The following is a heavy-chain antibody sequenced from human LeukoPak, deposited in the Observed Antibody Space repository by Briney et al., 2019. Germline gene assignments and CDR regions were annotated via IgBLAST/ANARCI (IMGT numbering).Heavy chain of an antibody. CDR2: ITNDGRDT. J-gene: IGHJ4*02. V-gene: IGHV3-74*01. CDR3: SRDRDWVMFDN. CDR1: GFSFSDYH. Sequence: AGGSLRLSCVASGFSFSDYHIHWVRQAPGKGLMWVSQITNDGRDTRYADSVKGRFTISKDNAKNTVCLQMNSLSDEDTAIYYCSRDRDWVMFDNWGQGTLVTVSS. D-gene: IGHD2-21*01.